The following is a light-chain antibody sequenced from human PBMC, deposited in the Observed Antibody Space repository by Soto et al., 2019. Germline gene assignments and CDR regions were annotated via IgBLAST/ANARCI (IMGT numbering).Light chain of an antibody. CDR2: DAS. CDR3: QQYHNWPQT. V-gene: IGKV1-5*01. Sequence: DIQMTQSPSTLSASVGDRVTITCRASQSISSWLAWYQQKPGKAPKLLIYDASSLESGVPSRFSGSGSGTEFTLTISSLQPDDFATYYCQQYHNWPQTFGQGTKVEIK. CDR1: QSISSW. J-gene: IGKJ1*01.